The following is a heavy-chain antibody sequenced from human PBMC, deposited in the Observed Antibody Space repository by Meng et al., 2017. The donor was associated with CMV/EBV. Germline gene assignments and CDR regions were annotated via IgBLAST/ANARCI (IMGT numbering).Heavy chain of an antibody. CDR3: ARLYGYCDY. D-gene: IGHD5/OR15-5a*01. J-gene: IGHJ4*02. V-gene: IGHV4-39*01. Sequence: SETLSLTCTVSGGSISSSSYYWGWIRQPPGKGLEWIGSIYYSGSTYYNPSLKSRVTISVDTSKNQFSLKLSSVTAADTAVYYCARLYGYCDYWGQGTLVIVSS. CDR2: IYYSGST. CDR1: GGSISSSSYY.